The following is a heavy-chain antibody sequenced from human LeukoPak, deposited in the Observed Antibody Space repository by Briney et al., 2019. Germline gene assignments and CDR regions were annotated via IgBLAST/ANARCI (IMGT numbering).Heavy chain of an antibody. Sequence: GGSLRLSCEASGFTFSTYWMHWVRQAPGKGLVWVSRITPDGTSTTYADSVKGRFTISRDNAKNTLYVQMNSLRAEDTAVYYCARDKVVVPAAMFDYWGQGTLVTVSS. J-gene: IGHJ4*02. D-gene: IGHD2-2*01. V-gene: IGHV3-74*01. CDR1: GFTFSTYW. CDR2: ITPDGTST. CDR3: ARDKVVVPAAMFDY.